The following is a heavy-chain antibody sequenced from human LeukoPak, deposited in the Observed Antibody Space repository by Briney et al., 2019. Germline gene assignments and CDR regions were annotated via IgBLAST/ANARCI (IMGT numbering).Heavy chain of an antibody. D-gene: IGHD6-13*01. CDR1: GFTFSSYA. CDR2: ISGSGGST. CDR3: ALIAAARYYYGMDV. J-gene: IGHJ6*02. Sequence: GGSLRLSCAASGFTFSSYAMSWVRQAPGKGLEGVSAISGSGGSTYYADSVKGRFTISRDNSKNTLYLQMNSLRAEDTAVYYCALIAAARYYYGMDVWGQGTTVTVSS. V-gene: IGHV3-23*01.